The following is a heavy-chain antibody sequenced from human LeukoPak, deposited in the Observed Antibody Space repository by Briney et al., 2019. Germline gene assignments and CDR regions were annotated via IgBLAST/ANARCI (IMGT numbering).Heavy chain of an antibody. CDR3: AKVPRIAAAGPDY. V-gene: IGHV3-33*06. D-gene: IGHD6-13*01. CDR2: IWYDGSNK. J-gene: IGHJ4*02. CDR1: GFTFSSYG. Sequence: GGSLRLSCAASGFTFSSYGMHWVRQAPGKGLEWVAVIWYDGSNKYYADSVKGRFTISRDNSKNTLYLQMNSLRAEDTAVYYCAKVPRIAAAGPDYWGQGTLVTVSS.